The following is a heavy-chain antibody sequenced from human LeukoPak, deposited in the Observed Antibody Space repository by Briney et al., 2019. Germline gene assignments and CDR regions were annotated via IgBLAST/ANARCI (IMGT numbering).Heavy chain of an antibody. CDR2: ISFDGSNK. CDR3: AGPSSSGVGY. J-gene: IGHJ4*02. CDR1: GFTFSNYG. Sequence: GGSLRLSCAASGFTFSNYGMHWVRQAPGKGLEWVAVISFDGSNKYYADSVKGRFTIFRDNSKNTLYLQMNSLRAEDTALYYCAGPSSSGVGYWGQGTLVTVSS. V-gene: IGHV3-30*03. D-gene: IGHD3-10*01.